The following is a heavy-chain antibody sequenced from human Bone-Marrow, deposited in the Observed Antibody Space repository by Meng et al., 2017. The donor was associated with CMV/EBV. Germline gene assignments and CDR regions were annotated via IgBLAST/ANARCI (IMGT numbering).Heavy chain of an antibody. Sequence: GSLRLSCAVSGGSVSSSNWWNWVRQPPGKGLEWIGEIYHNGTTNYNPSLKSRVTISIDKSKNHFSLRLSSVTAADTAVYYCSRGGGMYPFDYWGQGILVTVSS. CDR1: GGSVSSSNW. J-gene: IGHJ4*02. D-gene: IGHD3-16*01. CDR2: IYHNGTT. CDR3: SRGGGMYPFDY. V-gene: IGHV4-4*02.